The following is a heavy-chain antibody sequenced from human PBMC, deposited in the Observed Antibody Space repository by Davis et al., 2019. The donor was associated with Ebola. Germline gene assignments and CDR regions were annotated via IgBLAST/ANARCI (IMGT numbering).Heavy chain of an antibody. CDR1: GFVFSSYV. V-gene: IGHV3-23*01. CDR3: VKDTSNIWFDV. Sequence: PGESLRLSCAASGFVFSSYVMSWVRRAPGKGLEWVSTLGTSADTYYADSVKGRFTISRDNSKNTLHLQMNSLRVEDTAMYYCVKDTSNIWFDVWGQGTLVTVSA. CDR2: LGTSADT. D-gene: IGHD2/OR15-2a*01. J-gene: IGHJ3*01.